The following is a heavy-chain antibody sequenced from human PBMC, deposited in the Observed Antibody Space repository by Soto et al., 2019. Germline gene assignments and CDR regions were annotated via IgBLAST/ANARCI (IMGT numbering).Heavy chain of an antibody. Sequence: EVQLVESGGGLVQPGWSLRLYCAASGFSFSSYWMHWVRHVPGKGLVWVSRINGDGSTTTYADSAKGRFTISRDNAKNTLSLQMNSLRVEDTAVYYCARVLTGSYNWFDPWGQGTLVTVSS. D-gene: IGHD1-26*01. CDR1: GFSFSSYW. CDR2: INGDGSTT. J-gene: IGHJ5*02. V-gene: IGHV3-74*01. CDR3: ARVLTGSYNWFDP.